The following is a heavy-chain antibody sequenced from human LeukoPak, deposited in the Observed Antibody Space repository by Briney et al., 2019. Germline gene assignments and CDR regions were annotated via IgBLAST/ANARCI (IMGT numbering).Heavy chain of an antibody. D-gene: IGHD6-19*01. J-gene: IGHJ4*02. CDR2: ISWNSGSI. V-gene: IGHV3-9*01. Sequence: GGSLRLSCAASGFTFDDYAMHWVRQAPGKGLEWVSGISWNSGSIGYADSVKGRFTISRDNAKNSLYLQMNSLRAEDTALYYCAKSVAVAGISYFDYWGQGTLVTVSS. CDR3: AKSVAVAGISYFDY. CDR1: GFTFDDYA.